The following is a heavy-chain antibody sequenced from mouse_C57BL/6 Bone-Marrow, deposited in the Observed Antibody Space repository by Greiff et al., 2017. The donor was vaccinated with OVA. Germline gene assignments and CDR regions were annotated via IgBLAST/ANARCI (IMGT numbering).Heavy chain of an antibody. CDR3: ARNYGSSHWYFDV. V-gene: IGHV5-15*01. Sequence: EVQRVESGGGLVQPGGSLKLSCAASGFTFSDYGMAWVRQAPRKGPEWVAFISNLAYSIYYADTVTGRFTISRENAKNTLYLEMSSLRSEDTAMDYCARNYGSSHWYFDVWGTGTTVTVSS. D-gene: IGHD1-1*01. CDR1: GFTFSDYG. CDR2: ISNLAYSI. J-gene: IGHJ1*03.